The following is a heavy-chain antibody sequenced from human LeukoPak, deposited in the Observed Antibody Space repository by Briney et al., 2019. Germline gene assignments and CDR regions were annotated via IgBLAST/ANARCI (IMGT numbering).Heavy chain of an antibody. Sequence: GGSLRLSCAASGFTFSTYGMSWVRQAPGKGLEWVSTISGSGGETNYADSVKGRFTISRDNSKNTLYLQMNSLRAEDTAVYYCAKLPLGPLAVYYTDVWGKGTTITVSS. CDR3: AKLPLGPLAVYYTDV. CDR2: ISGSGGET. CDR1: GFTFSTYG. D-gene: IGHD3-16*01. V-gene: IGHV3-23*01. J-gene: IGHJ6*03.